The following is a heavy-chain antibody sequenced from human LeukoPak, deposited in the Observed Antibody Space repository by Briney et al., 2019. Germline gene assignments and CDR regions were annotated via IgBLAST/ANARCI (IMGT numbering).Heavy chain of an antibody. J-gene: IGHJ6*03. CDR1: GIIFSWHS. D-gene: IGHD1-26*01. CDR3: VRDGVVGIWNLGYYYMYV. Sequence: GGSLRPPCATSGIIFSWHSKNWGRQAPGKGLEWVANINHDGGENYYVDSVKGRFTISRYNAKNSLYLQMNSLRVEDTAVYYWVRDGVVGIWNLGYYYMYVWGKGTSVTVSS. V-gene: IGHV3-7*01. CDR2: INHDGGEN.